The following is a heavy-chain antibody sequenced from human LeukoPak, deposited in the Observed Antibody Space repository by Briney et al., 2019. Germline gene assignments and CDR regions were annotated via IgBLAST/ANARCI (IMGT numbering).Heavy chain of an antibody. CDR3: ARGPNLYSSSYYYYMDV. CDR1: GGSFSGYY. Sequence: PPETLSLTCAVYGGSFSGYYWSWIRQPPGKGLEWIGEINHSGSTNYNPSLKSRVTISVDTSKNQFSLKLSSVTAADTAVYYCARGPNLYSSSYYYYMDVWGKGTTVTVSS. CDR2: INHSGST. J-gene: IGHJ6*03. V-gene: IGHV4-34*01. D-gene: IGHD6-13*01.